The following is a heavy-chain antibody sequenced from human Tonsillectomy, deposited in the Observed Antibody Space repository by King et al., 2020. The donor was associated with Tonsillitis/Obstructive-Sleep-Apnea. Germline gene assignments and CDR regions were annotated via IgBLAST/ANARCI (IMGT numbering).Heavy chain of an antibody. D-gene: IGHD2-15*01. V-gene: IGHV4-59*12. CDR2: IYYSVST. CDR1: GGSISDYY. CDR3: ARAGGSSSLSRFDY. Sequence: VQLQESGPGLVKPSETLSLTCTVSGGSISDYYWSWIRQPPGKGLEWIGFIYYSVSTNYNPSLKSRLTTSVDTSNNQFSLKLSSVTAAVTAVYYCARAGGSSSLSRFDYWGQGTLVTVSS. J-gene: IGHJ4*02.